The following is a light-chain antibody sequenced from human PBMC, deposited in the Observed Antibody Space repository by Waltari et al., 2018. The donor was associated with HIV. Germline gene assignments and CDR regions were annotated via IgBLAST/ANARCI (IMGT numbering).Light chain of an antibody. CDR2: EVT. Sequence: QSALTQPPSVSGSLGQSVTISCTGTSSDIGAYNRVSWYQQSPGTAPKRRFYEVTHRPSGVPVRFSGSKSGNTASLTISGLQADDEADYYCSSYTTSSTWVFGGGTKLTVL. CDR3: SSYTTSSTWV. CDR1: SSDIGAYNR. J-gene: IGLJ3*02. V-gene: IGLV2-18*02.